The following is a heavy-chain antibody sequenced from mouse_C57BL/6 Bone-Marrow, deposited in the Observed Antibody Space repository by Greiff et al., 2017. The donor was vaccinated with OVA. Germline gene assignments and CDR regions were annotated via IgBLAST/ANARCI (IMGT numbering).Heavy chain of an antibody. J-gene: IGHJ2*01. Sequence: EVMLVESGGGLVQPGGSLKLSCAASGFTFSDYYMYWVRQTPEKRLEWVAYISNGGGSTYYPDTVKGRFTISRDNAKNTLYLQMSRLKSEDTAMYYCARADGYWGQGTTLTVSS. V-gene: IGHV5-12*01. CDR2: ISNGGGST. CDR1: GFTFSDYY. D-gene: IGHD2-3*01. CDR3: ARADGY.